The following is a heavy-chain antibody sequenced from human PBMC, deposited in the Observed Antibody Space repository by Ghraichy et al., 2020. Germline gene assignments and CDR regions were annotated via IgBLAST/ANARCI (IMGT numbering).Heavy chain of an antibody. V-gene: IGHV3-74*01. Sequence: GGSLRLSCAASGFTFSNYWMHWVRQAPGKGLVWVSRINTDGSGTTYADSVKGRFTISRDNAKNTLYLQMNSLRAEDTAVYYCARDLFRGDGYNFIYYSGMDVWGQGTTVTVSS. CDR1: GFTFSNYW. CDR2: INTDGSGT. J-gene: IGHJ6*02. CDR3: ARDLFRGDGYNFIYYSGMDV. D-gene: IGHD5-24*01.